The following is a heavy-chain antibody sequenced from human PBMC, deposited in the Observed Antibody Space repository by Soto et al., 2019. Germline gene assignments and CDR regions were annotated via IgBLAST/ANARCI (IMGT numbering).Heavy chain of an antibody. Sequence: SETLSLTCTVSGGSISSSSYYWGWIRQPPGKGLEWIGSIYYSGSTYYNPSLKSRVTISVDTSKNQFSLKLSSVTAADTAVYYCASRKDIVVVVAAMGDDYWGQGTLVTVSS. CDR3: ASRKDIVVVVAAMGDDY. CDR2: IYYSGST. V-gene: IGHV4-39*01. D-gene: IGHD2-15*01. CDR1: GGSISSSSYY. J-gene: IGHJ4*02.